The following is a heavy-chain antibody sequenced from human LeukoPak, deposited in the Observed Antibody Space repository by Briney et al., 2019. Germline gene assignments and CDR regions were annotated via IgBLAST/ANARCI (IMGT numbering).Heavy chain of an antibody. D-gene: IGHD3-22*01. J-gene: IGHJ4*02. CDR3: ARAGTYYYDSSGYYYRVDFDY. CDR2: IYYSGST. V-gene: IGHV4-39*07. Sequence: SETLSLTCTVSGGSINSGDYYWVWIRQPPGMGLEWIGSIYYSGSTSYNPSLKSRVTMTVDTSKSQFSLKLSSVTAADTAVYFCARAGTYYYDSSGYYYRVDFDYWGQGTLVTVSS. CDR1: GGSINSGDYY.